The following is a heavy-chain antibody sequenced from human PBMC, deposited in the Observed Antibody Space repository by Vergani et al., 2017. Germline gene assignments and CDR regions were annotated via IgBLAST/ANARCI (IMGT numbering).Heavy chain of an antibody. V-gene: IGHV3-23*01. CDR2: ISGSGGST. CDR3: AKKELLWFGELSFFDY. CDR1: GFTLSSYA. D-gene: IGHD3-10*01. J-gene: IGHJ4*02. Sequence: EVQLLESGGGLVQPGGSLRLSCVASGFTLSSYAMSWVRQAPGKGLEGVSAISGSGGSTYYADSVKGRFTISRDNSKNTLYLQMNSLRAEDTAVYYCAKKELLWFGELSFFDYWGQGTLVTVSS.